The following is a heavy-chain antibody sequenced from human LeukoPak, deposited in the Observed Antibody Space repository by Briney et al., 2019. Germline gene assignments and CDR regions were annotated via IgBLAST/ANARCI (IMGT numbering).Heavy chain of an antibody. CDR2: IIPIFGTA. V-gene: IGHV1-69*05. CDR3: ARDHVTMVRGGRVDY. D-gene: IGHD3-10*01. J-gene: IGHJ4*02. Sequence: VASVRVSCKASGGTFSSYAISWVRQAPGQGLEWMGGIIPIFGTANYAHTLKGRFTITTDKSKSTAYMQLSSLRADDTAVYYCARDHVTMVRGGRVDYWGQGTLVTVSS. CDR1: GGTFSSYA.